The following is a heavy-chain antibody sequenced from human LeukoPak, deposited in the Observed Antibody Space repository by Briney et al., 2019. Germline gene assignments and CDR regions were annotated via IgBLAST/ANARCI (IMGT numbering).Heavy chain of an antibody. V-gene: IGHV1-2*02. CDR3: ARGEYSNGYPYRLDS. CDR2: INPKSGDA. J-gene: IGHJ4*02. D-gene: IGHD3-16*01. Sequence: ASVKVSCKASGSTFSDYHINWVRQASGQGPEWMGWINPKSGDASYNQAFQGRVTMTRDTSISTAYMELNRLRSDDTAMYYCARGEYSNGYPYRLDSWGQGTLVAVSS. CDR1: GSTFSDYH.